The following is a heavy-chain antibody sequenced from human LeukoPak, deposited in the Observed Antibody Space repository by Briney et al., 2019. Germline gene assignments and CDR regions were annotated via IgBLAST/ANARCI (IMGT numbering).Heavy chain of an antibody. Sequence: PGGSLRLSCAASGFTFSSYWMSWVRQAPGKGLEWVANIKQDGSEKYYVDSVKGRFTISRDNAKNSLYLQMNSLRAEDTAVYYCARVGYYYDSRRFDPWGQGTLVTVSS. CDR1: GFTFSSYW. J-gene: IGHJ5*02. D-gene: IGHD3-22*01. CDR2: IKQDGSEK. V-gene: IGHV3-7*01. CDR3: ARVGYYYDSRRFDP.